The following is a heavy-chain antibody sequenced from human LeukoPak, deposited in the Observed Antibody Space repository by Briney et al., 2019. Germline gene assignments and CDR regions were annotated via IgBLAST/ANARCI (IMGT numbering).Heavy chain of an antibody. CDR3: ARDQTIFGVVIAFDY. CDR2: IYTSGST. J-gene: IGHJ4*02. CDR1: GGSISSGSYY. V-gene: IGHV4-61*02. D-gene: IGHD3-3*01. Sequence: SETLSLTCTVSGGSISSGSYYWNWIRQPAGKGLEWIGRIYTSGSTNYNPSLKSRVTISVDTSKNQFSLKLSSVTAADTAVYYCARDQTIFGVVIAFDYWGQGTLVTVSS.